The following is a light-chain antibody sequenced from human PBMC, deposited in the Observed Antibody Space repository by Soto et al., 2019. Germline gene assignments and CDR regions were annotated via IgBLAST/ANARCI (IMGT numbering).Light chain of an antibody. CDR2: GAY. Sequence: AIQMTQSPSSLSASVGDRVTITCRASQGIGTELGWYQLKPGKAPKLLVYGAYNLQSGVLPRFSGSGSGTDFTLTLSSLQPDDFATYYCLQDFSYPRTFGQGTKVEIK. V-gene: IGKV1-6*02. CDR1: QGIGTE. CDR3: LQDFSYPRT. J-gene: IGKJ1*01.